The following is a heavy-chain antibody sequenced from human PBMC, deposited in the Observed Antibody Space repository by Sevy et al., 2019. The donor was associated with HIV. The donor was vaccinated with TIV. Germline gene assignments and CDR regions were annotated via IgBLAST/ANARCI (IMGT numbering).Heavy chain of an antibody. Sequence: GGSLRLSCAASGFTFNNYALSWVRQAPGKGLEWVSSISGSGGSTFYADSVRGRFTISRGNSKNTLYLQMNSLRVEDTAVYYCAKDPNMDTSMAYSFDCWGQGTLVTVSS. D-gene: IGHD5-18*01. CDR1: GFTFNNYA. V-gene: IGHV3-23*01. CDR2: ISGSGGST. CDR3: AKDPNMDTSMAYSFDC. J-gene: IGHJ4*02.